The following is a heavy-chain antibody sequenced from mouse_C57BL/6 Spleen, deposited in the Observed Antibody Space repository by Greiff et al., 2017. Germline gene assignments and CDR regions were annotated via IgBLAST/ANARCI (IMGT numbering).Heavy chain of an antibody. CDR2: IYPGDGDT. CDR3: AYGSSYAMDY. D-gene: IGHD1-1*01. J-gene: IGHJ4*01. V-gene: IGHV1-80*01. Sequence: QVQLKQSGAELVKPGASVKISCKASGYAFSSYWTNWVKQRPGKGLEWIGQIYPGDGDTNYNGKFKGKATLTADKSSSTAYMQLSSLTSEDSAVYFCAYGSSYAMDYWGQGTSVTVSS. CDR1: GYAFSSYW.